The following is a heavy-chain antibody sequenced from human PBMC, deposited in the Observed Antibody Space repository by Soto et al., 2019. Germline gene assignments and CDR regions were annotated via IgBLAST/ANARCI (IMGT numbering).Heavy chain of an antibody. CDR1: CCSICRMIYY. V-gene: IGHV4-39*01. CDR2: IYYSGST. J-gene: IGHJ6*02. CDR3: ARQGVDIVVVVAAILNDYYGMDV. D-gene: IGHD2-15*01. Sequence: SETLSLTCTVCCCSICRMIYYWGCIRQPAGKGLEWIGSIYYSGSTYYNPSLKSRVTISVDTSKNQFSLKLSSVTAADTAVYYCARQGVDIVVVVAAILNDYYGMDVWGQGTTVT.